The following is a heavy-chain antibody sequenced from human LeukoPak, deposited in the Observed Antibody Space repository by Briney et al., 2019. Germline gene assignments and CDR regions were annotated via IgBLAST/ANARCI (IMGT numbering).Heavy chain of an antibody. V-gene: IGHV4-34*01. Sequence: PSETLSLTCAVYGGSFSGYYWSWIRQPPGKGLEWIREINHSGSTNYNPSLKSRVTISVDTSKNQFSLKLSSVTAADTAVYYCARGRVTMVRGVRKNWYFDLWGRGTLVTVSS. CDR3: ARGRVTMVRGVRKNWYFDL. CDR2: INHSGST. D-gene: IGHD3-10*01. CDR1: GGSFSGYY. J-gene: IGHJ2*01.